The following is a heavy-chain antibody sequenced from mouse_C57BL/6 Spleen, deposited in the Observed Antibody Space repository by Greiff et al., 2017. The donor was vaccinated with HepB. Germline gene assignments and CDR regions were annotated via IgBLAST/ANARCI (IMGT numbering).Heavy chain of an antibody. V-gene: IGHV1-81*01. D-gene: IGHD4-1*01. CDR3: ARELGRKDYAMDY. CDR2: IYPRSGNT. Sequence: QVQLQQSGAELARPGASVKLSCKASGYTFTSYGMSWVKQRTGQGLEWIGEIYPRSGNTYYNEKLKGKATLTADKSSSTAYMELRSLTSEDSAVYFCARELGRKDYAMDYWGQGTSVTVSS. J-gene: IGHJ4*01. CDR1: GYTFTSYG.